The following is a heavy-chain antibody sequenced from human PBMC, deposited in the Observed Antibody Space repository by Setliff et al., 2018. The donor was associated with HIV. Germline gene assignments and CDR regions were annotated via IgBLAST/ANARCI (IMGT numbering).Heavy chain of an antibody. CDR1: GGSISSYY. J-gene: IGHJ4*02. CDR3: ARNTYSSGWYGPASNFDY. V-gene: IGHV4-4*07. Sequence: ASETLSLTCTVSGGSISSYYWSWIRQPAGKGLEWIGHIYYSGSTKYNPSLKSRVTISVDTSKTQFSLKLSSVTAADTDVYYCARNTYSSGWYGPASNFDYWGQGTLVTVPS. D-gene: IGHD6-19*01. CDR2: IYYSGST.